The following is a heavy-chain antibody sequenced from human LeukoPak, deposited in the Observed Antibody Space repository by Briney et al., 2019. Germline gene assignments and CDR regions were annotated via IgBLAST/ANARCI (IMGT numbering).Heavy chain of an antibody. CDR1: GFTFSSYW. V-gene: IGHV3-7*03. J-gene: IGHJ6*04. Sequence: GGSLRLSCAASGFTFSSYWMSWVRQAPGKGLGWVANIKQDGSEKYYVDSVRGRFTISRDIAKNSLYLQMNSLRAEDTAVYYCARVGYRYYYYGMDVWGKGTTVTVSS. CDR3: ARVGYRYYYYGMDV. CDR2: IKQDGSEK. D-gene: IGHD1-1*01.